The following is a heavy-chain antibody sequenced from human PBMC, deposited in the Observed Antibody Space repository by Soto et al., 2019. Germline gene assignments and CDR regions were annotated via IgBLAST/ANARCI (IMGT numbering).Heavy chain of an antibody. CDR1: GFIFDDFA. V-gene: IGHV3-9*01. Sequence: EAQLVESGGGLVQPGRSLRLSCAGSGFIFDDFAIHWVRQAPGKGLEWVSGISWNSDSIGYADSVKGRFTISRDNAKNSVYLQMNCLRVEDTALYYCTKVGGLYDFWSGHFPSDLWGQGTLVTVSS. J-gene: IGHJ5*02. CDR2: ISWNSDSI. D-gene: IGHD3-3*01. CDR3: TKVGGLYDFWSGHFPSDL.